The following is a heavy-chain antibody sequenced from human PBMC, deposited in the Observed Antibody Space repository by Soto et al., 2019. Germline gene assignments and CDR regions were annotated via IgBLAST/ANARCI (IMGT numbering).Heavy chain of an antibody. CDR1: GYTLTELS. CDR3: ATLPSSVGATVYWFDP. V-gene: IGHV1-24*01. J-gene: IGHJ5*02. Sequence: QVQLVQSGAEVKKPGASVKVSCKVSGYTLTELSMHSVRQAPGKGLEWMGGFDPEDGETIYAQKFQGRVTMTEDTSTDTAYMELSSLRSEDTAVYYCATLPSSVGATVYWFDPWGQGTLVTVSS. D-gene: IGHD1-26*01. CDR2: FDPEDGET.